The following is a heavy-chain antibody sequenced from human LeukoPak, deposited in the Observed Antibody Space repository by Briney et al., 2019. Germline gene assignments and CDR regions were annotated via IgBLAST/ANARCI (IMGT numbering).Heavy chain of an antibody. J-gene: IGHJ5*02. CDR3: ARDWADCSGGSCYHNWFDP. V-gene: IGHV4-61*02. CDR1: GGSISSGSYY. Sequence: SQTLSLTCTVSGGSISSGSYYWSWIRQPAGKGLEWNGRIYTRGSTNYNPSLKSRATISVDTSKNQFSLKLSSVTAADTAVYYCARDWADCSGGSCYHNWFDPWGQGTLVTVSS. D-gene: IGHD2-15*01. CDR2: IYTRGST.